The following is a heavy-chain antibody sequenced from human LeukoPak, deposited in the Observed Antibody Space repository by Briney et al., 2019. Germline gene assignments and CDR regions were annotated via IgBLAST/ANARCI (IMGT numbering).Heavy chain of an antibody. D-gene: IGHD6-19*01. CDR2: IYYSGST. V-gene: IGHV4-39*07. CDR3: ARTGIAVADFDI. Sequence: PSETLSLTCTVSGGSISSSSYYWGWIRQPPGKGLEWIGNIYYSGSTHYNPSLKSRVTISVDTSKNQFSLKLSSVTAADTAVYYCARTGIAVADFDIWGQGTMVTVSS. J-gene: IGHJ3*02. CDR1: GGSISSSSYY.